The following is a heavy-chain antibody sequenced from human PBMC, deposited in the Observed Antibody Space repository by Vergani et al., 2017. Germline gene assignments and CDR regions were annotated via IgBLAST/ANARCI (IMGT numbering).Heavy chain of an antibody. CDR2: IYPADSGT. V-gene: IGHV5-51*01. CDR3: ARHTTYTDS. CDR1: EYSFGNYW. J-gene: IGHJ4*02. D-gene: IGHD1-1*01. Sequence: EVELVQSGPEMRKPGESLKISCKGSEYSFGNYWIGWVRQMPGKGLEWMGIIYPADSGTRYSPSFQGQVTISADKSSSTAFLQWDSLKASDTALYYCARHTTYTDSWGQGTLVTVSS.